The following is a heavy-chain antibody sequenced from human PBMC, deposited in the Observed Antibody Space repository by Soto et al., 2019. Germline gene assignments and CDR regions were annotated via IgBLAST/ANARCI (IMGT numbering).Heavy chain of an antibody. V-gene: IGHV1-69*06. CDR3: ARGPLSGSGWYGNFDY. CDR2: IIPIFGTA. Sequence: QVQLVQSGAEVKKPGSSVKVSCKASGGTFSSYAISWVRQAPGQGLEWMGGIIPIFGTANYAQKFQGRVTIPEDKSTSTAYMELSSLRSEDTAVYYCARGPLSGSGWYGNFDYWGQGTLVTVSS. D-gene: IGHD6-19*01. J-gene: IGHJ4*02. CDR1: GGTFSSYA.